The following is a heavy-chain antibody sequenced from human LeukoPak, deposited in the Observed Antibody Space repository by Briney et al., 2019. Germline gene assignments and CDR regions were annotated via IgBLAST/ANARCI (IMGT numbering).Heavy chain of an antibody. CDR1: GYTFTSYF. CDR3: ARESSVTAMDIGSY. J-gene: IGHJ4*02. CDR2: INPTGGST. Sequence: ASVKVSCKASGYTFTSYFIHWVRQAPGEGLEWMGIINPTGGSTRYAQKFQGRVTMTRDTSTRTVYMELSSLRSEDTAVYYCARESSVTAMDIGSYWGQGTLVTVSS. V-gene: IGHV1-46*01. D-gene: IGHD2-2*03.